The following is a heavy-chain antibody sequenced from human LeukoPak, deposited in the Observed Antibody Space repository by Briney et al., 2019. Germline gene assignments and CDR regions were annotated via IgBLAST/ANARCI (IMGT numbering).Heavy chain of an antibody. V-gene: IGHV4-59*12. CDR1: DDSITIYY. CDR2: IDHTGIT. CDR3: ARVAGTITMIVVVFQYYFDY. Sequence: SETLSLTCTVSDDSITIYYWSWIRQPPGKGLEWIGYIDHTGITNYNPSLNSRVTISRDTSKNHFSLELSSATAADTAVYYCARVAGTITMIVVVFQYYFDYWGQGTLVTVSS. D-gene: IGHD3-22*01. J-gene: IGHJ4*02.